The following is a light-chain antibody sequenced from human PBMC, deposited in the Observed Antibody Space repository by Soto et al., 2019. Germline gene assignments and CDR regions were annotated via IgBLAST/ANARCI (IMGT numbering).Light chain of an antibody. CDR3: QQHGSSPIT. CDR2: AAS. CDR1: QTTSTY. J-gene: IGKJ5*01. Sequence: DIQLTQSPSSLSASVGDRVTITCRANQTTSTYLNWYQQKPGIAPKLLIYAASSLQSGVPSRFSGSGSGTGFTLTITRLEPEDFAVYYCQQHGSSPITFGQGTRLEIK. V-gene: IGKV1-39*01.